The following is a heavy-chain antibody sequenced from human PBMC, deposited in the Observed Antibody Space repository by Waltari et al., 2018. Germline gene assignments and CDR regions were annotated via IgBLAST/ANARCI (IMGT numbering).Heavy chain of an antibody. V-gene: IGHV1-69*08. J-gene: IGHJ4*02. CDR3: ARDGSITIFGVVSRHLDY. D-gene: IGHD3-3*01. Sequence: QVQLVQSGAEVKKPGSSVKVSCKASGGTFSSYTIHWVRQAPGQWLEWMGRIIPILGIANYAQKFQGRVTITADKSTSTAYMELSSLRSEDTAVYYCARDGSITIFGVVSRHLDYWGQGTLVTVSS. CDR1: GGTFSSYT. CDR2: IIPILGIA.